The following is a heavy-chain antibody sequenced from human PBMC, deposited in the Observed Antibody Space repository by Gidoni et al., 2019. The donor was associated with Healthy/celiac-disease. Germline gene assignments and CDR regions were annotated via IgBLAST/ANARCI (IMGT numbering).Heavy chain of an antibody. CDR1: GGSFSGYY. D-gene: IGHD6-13*01. Sequence: QVQLQQWGAGLLKPSETLSLTCAVYGGSFSGYYCSWIRQPPGKGLEWIGEINHSGSTNYNPSLKSRVTISVDTSKNQFSLKLSSVTAADTAVYYCARGTRAAAFDYWGQGTLVTVSS. V-gene: IGHV4-34*01. J-gene: IGHJ4*02. CDR3: ARGTRAAAFDY. CDR2: INHSGST.